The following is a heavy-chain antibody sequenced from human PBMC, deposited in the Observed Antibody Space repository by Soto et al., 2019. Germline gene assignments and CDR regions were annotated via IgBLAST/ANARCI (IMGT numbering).Heavy chain of an antibody. J-gene: IGHJ3*02. CDR3: AHRYGDYLGRDAFDI. CDR2: IYWDDDK. V-gene: IGHV2-5*02. Sequence: QITLKESGPTLVKPTQTLTPTCTFSGFSLSTSGVGVGWIRQPPGKALEWLALIYWDDDKRYSPSLKSRLTITKDTSKNQVVLTMTNMDPVDTATYYCAHRYGDYLGRDAFDIWGQGTMVTVSS. CDR1: GFSLSTSGVG. D-gene: IGHD4-17*01.